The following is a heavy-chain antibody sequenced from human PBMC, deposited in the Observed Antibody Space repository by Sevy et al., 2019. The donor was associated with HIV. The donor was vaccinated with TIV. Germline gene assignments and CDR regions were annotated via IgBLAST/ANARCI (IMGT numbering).Heavy chain of an antibody. CDR3: ARVWNSDYYDSSGPNWFDS. D-gene: IGHD3-22*01. Sequence: ASVKVSCKASGYTFTGYSMHWVRQAPGQGLEWMGWINPNSGGTNYAQKFQGRVTMTRGTSISTAYMELGRLRSDDTAVYYCARVWNSDYYDSSGPNWFDSWGQGTLVTVSS. V-gene: IGHV1-2*02. J-gene: IGHJ5*01. CDR1: GYTFTGYS. CDR2: INPNSGGT.